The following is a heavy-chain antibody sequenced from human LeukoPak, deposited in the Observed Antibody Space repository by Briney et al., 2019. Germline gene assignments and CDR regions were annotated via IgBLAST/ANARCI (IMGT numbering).Heavy chain of an antibody. J-gene: IGHJ4*02. Sequence: SVKVSCKTSGYTFTNYGITWVRQAPGQGLEWMGGIIPIFGTANYAQKFQGRVTITTDESTSTAYMELSSLRSEDTAVYYCARTVLTGYPTLDYWGQGTLVTVSS. V-gene: IGHV1-69*05. D-gene: IGHD3-9*01. CDR1: GYTFTNYG. CDR3: ARTVLTGYPTLDY. CDR2: IIPIFGTA.